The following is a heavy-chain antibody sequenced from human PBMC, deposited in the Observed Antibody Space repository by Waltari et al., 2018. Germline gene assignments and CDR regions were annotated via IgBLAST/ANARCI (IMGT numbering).Heavy chain of an antibody. CDR1: GYSFSNYY. Sequence: QVQLVQAGAALKKLGASVRVSCKAPGYSFSNYYIPWVRQAPGKGLEWMGCFDPEETEMIYAQNFQGRIILTEDRSSETAYIELSGLRSGDTAMYYCTTLRFVWNPIPAFFFDDWGQGTLVTVSS. CDR3: TTLRFVWNPIPAFFFDD. V-gene: IGHV1-24*01. CDR2: FDPEETEM. J-gene: IGHJ4*02. D-gene: IGHD1-1*01.